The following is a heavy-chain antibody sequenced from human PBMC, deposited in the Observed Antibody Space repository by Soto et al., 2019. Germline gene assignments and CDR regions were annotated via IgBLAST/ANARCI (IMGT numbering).Heavy chain of an antibody. J-gene: IGHJ6*03. CDR1: GFTVSSNY. V-gene: IGHV3-53*04. Sequence: EVQLVESGGGLVQPGGSLRLSCAASGFTVSSNYMSWVRQAPGKGLEWVSVIYSGGSTYYADSDKGRFTISRHNSKNTLYLQMNSLRAEDTAVYYCARVRAKGYCSSTSCRMGYYYYYMDVLGKGTTVNVSS. CDR2: IYSGGST. D-gene: IGHD2-2*01. CDR3: ARVRAKGYCSSTSCRMGYYYYYMDV.